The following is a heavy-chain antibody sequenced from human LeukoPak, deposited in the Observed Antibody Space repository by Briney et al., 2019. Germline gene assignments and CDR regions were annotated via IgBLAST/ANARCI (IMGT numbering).Heavy chain of an antibody. CDR1: GGSISSYY. V-gene: IGHV4-59*01. J-gene: IGHJ4*02. CDR2: IYYSGST. Sequence: PSETLSLTCTVSGGSISSYYWSWIRQPPGKGLEWIGYIYYSGSTNCNPSLKSRVTISVDTSKNQFSLKLSSVTAADTAVYYCARAPPYSSSYLDDYWGQGTLVTVSS. CDR3: ARAPPYSSSYLDDY. D-gene: IGHD6-6*01.